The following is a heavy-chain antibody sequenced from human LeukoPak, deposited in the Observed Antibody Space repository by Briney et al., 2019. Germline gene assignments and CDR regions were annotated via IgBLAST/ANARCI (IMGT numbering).Heavy chain of an antibody. CDR1: GGSISSYY. CDR3: ARDNGYYDSSGYYYYYYGMDV. V-gene: IGHV4-59*01. CDR2: IYYSGST. J-gene: IGHJ6*02. Sequence: PSETLSLTCTVSGGSISSYYWSWIRQPPGKGLEWIGYIYYSGSTNYNPSLKSRVTISVDTSKNQFSLKLSSVTAADTAVYYCARDNGYYDSSGYYYYYYGMDVWGQGTTVTVSS. D-gene: IGHD3-22*01.